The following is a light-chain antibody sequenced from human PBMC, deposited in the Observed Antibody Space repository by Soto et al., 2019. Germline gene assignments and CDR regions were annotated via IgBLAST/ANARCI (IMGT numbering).Light chain of an antibody. J-gene: IGLJ1*01. CDR2: EVS. V-gene: IGLV2-14*01. Sequence: QSALTQPASVSGSPGQPITISCTGTSSDVGANNYVSWYQHHPGKAPKLLIYEVSNRPSGVSSRFSGSKSGNTASLTISGLQAEDEADYYCCSYAGSSTYVFGTGTKVTVL. CDR3: CSYAGSSTYV. CDR1: SSDVGANNY.